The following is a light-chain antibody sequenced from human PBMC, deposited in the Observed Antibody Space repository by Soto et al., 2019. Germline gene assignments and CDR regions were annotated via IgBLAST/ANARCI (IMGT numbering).Light chain of an antibody. J-gene: IGKJ5*01. Sequence: DIQMTQFPSSVSASIGDRVTITCQASQDIRTYLNWYQQRPGKAPKLLIYDASSLEKGVTSRFSGSGSGTHFTFTISSLQPEDFATYYCQQSDNLTITFGPGTRLDVK. CDR1: QDIRTY. V-gene: IGKV1-33*01. CDR2: DAS. CDR3: QQSDNLTIT.